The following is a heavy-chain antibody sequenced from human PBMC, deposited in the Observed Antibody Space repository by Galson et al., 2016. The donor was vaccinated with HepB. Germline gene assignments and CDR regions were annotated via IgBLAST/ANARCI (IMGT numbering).Heavy chain of an antibody. D-gene: IGHD2-2*01. CDR3: DKTAPAAMDLIDY. J-gene: IGHJ4*02. V-gene: IGHV4-39*01. CDR2: IYYIGST. Sequence: SETLSLTCTVSGGSISGSSYYWGWIRQPPGKGLEWIGSIYYIGSTYYNPSLKSRVTISVDTSKKQFSLKLSSVTAADTAVYYCDKTAPAAMDLIDYWCQG. CDR1: GGSISGSSYY.